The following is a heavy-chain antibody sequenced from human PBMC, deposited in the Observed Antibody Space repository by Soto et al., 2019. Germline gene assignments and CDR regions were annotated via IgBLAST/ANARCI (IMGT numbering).Heavy chain of an antibody. D-gene: IGHD3-22*01. J-gene: IGHJ4*02. CDR1: GFTFSDYY. Sequence: GGSLRLSCAASGFTFSDYYMSWIRQAPGRGLEWVSYISSSSSYTNYSDSVKGRFTISRDNAKNSLYLQMNSLRAEDTAVYYCARDYYDSSGYYLDYWGQGTLVTV. CDR3: ARDYYDSSGYYLDY. V-gene: IGHV3-11*06. CDR2: ISSSSSYT.